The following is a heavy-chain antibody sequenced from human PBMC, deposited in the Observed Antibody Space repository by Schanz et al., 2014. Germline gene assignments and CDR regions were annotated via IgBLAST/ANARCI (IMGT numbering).Heavy chain of an antibody. D-gene: IGHD2-2*01. J-gene: IGHJ4*02. CDR1: GYTFTSYY. CDR2: INPSSGTT. Sequence: QVQLVQSGAEVKKPGVSVKVSCKASGYTFTSYYMHWVRQAPGQGLEWKGKINPSSGTTRIAQNFQGRLTVTRDTSTSTVNMELSSLRSEDTAGYYCARGGFCDSTSFDSWGQGTLXTVSS. CDR3: ARGGFCDSTSFDS. V-gene: IGHV1-46*03.